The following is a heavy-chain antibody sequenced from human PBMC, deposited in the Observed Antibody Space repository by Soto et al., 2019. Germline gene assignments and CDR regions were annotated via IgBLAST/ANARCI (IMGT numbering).Heavy chain of an antibody. CDR2: IWYDGSNK. V-gene: IGHV3-33*08. D-gene: IGHD5-12*01. Sequence: HPGGSLRLSCAASGFTFSSYWMHWVRQAPGKGLEWVAVIWYDGSNKYYADSVKGRFTISRDNSKNTLYLQMNSLRAEDTAVYYCASLDIVATNNDYWGQGTLVTVSS. CDR3: ASLDIVATNNDY. J-gene: IGHJ4*02. CDR1: GFTFSSYW.